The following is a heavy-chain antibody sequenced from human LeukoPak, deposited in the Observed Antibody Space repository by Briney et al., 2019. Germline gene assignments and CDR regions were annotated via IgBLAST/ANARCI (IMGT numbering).Heavy chain of an antibody. CDR3: AREGLWFGESEH. J-gene: IGHJ1*01. CDR1: GFTFNSYW. CDR2: TYSGGST. V-gene: IGHV3-53*01. Sequence: GGSLRLSCAASGFTFNSYWMHWVRLVPGKGPVWVSVTYSGGSTYYADSVKGRFTISRDNSKNTLYLQMNSLRAEDTAVYYCAREGLWFGESEHWGQGTLVTVSS. D-gene: IGHD3-10*01.